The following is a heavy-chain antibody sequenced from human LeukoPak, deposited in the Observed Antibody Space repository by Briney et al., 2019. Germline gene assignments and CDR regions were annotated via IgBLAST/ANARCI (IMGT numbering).Heavy chain of an antibody. D-gene: IGHD6-13*01. Sequence: GGSLRLSCSASGFIFSPYAMHWVRQAPGKGLEYVSSINSEGKTTYYADSVKGRFTISRDNSKNTLYLQMSSLRPEDTAVYYCVKDRWVDHWGQGTLVTVSS. CDR1: GFIFSPYA. V-gene: IGHV3-64D*06. J-gene: IGHJ4*02. CDR3: VKDRWVDH. CDR2: INSEGKTT.